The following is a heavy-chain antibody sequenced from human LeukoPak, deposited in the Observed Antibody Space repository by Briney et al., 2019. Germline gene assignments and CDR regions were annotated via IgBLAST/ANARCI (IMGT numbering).Heavy chain of an antibody. CDR2: IIPIFGTA. J-gene: IGHJ1*01. CDR1: GGTFSNYA. D-gene: IGHD6-19*01. Sequence: SVKVSCKASGGTFSNYAISWVRQAPGQELEWMGAIIPIFGTANYAQKFQGRVTITADESTSTAYMELSSLRSEDTAVYYCARILSSSWYEYFHHWGQGTLVTVSS. CDR3: ARILSSSWYEYFHH. V-gene: IGHV1-69*01.